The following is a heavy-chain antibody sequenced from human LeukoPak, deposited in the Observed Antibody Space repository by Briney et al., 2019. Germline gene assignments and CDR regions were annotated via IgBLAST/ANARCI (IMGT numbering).Heavy chain of an antibody. D-gene: IGHD1-26*01. V-gene: IGHV3-72*01. J-gene: IGHJ4*02. CDR2: TRNKANSYIT. CDR1: GFTFSDHF. CDR3: AAIRGTFGY. Sequence: GGSLRLSCAASGFTFSDHFLDWVRQAPGKGLEWVGRTRNKANSYITEYAASVKGRFTKSRDDSKNSLYLQMSSLETDDTAMYYCAAIRGTFGYWGQGTLVTVSS.